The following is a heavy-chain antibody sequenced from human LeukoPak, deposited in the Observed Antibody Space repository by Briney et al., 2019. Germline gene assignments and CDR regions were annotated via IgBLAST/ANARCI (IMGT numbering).Heavy chain of an antibody. CDR3: ARRTRLELRYSPFDY. CDR1: GYSFTSYW. Sequence: GESLKISCKGSGYSFTSYWIGWVRQIPGKGLEWMGIIYPGDSDTRYSPSFQGQVTISADKSISTTYLRWGSLKASDTAMYYCARRTRLELRYSPFDYWGQGTLVTVSS. V-gene: IGHV5-51*01. J-gene: IGHJ4*02. CDR2: IYPGDSDT. D-gene: IGHD1-7*01.